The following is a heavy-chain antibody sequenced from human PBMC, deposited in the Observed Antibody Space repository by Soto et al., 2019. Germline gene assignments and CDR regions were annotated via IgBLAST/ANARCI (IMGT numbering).Heavy chain of an antibody. Sequence: PGGSLRLSCAASGFTFSSYAMSWVRQAPGKGLEWVSAISGSGGSTYYADSVKGRFTISRDNSKNTLYLQMNSLRAEDTAVYYCAKAGFDMVRGVFYYYYGMDVWGQGTTVTVS. J-gene: IGHJ6*02. CDR3: AKAGFDMVRGVFYYYYGMDV. CDR2: ISGSGGST. D-gene: IGHD3-10*01. V-gene: IGHV3-23*01. CDR1: GFTFSSYA.